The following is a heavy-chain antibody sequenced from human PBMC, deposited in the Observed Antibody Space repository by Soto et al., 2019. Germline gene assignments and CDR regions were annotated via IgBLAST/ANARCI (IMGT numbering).Heavy chain of an antibody. CDR1: GGSFSGYY. CDR2: INHSGST. D-gene: IGHD6-6*01. J-gene: IGHJ6*02. CDR3: AREPRRQLPNYYYYYGMDV. Sequence: PSETLSLTGAVYGGSFSGYYWSWIRQPPGKGLEWIGEINHSGSTNYNPSLKSRVTISVDTSKNQFSLKLSSVTAADTAVYYCAREPRRQLPNYYYYYGMDVWGQGTTVTVSS. V-gene: IGHV4-34*01.